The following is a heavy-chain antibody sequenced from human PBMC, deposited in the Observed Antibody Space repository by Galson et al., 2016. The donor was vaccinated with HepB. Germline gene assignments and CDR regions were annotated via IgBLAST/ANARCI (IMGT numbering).Heavy chain of an antibody. D-gene: IGHD1-26*01. CDR2: IAVGSGNT. Sequence: SVKVSCKASGYTLGSKAFHWVRQARGRGLEWIGWIAVGSGNTRFAQGLQGRVTLTTDMSSNTVNMEVSSLTPADTAKYFCAVERLGALDYWGQGTEVTVSS. J-gene: IGHJ4*02. CDR3: AVERLGALDY. CDR1: GYTLGSKA. V-gene: IGHV1-58*01.